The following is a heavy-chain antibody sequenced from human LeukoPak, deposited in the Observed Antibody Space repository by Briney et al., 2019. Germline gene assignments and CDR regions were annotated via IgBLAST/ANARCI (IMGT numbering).Heavy chain of an antibody. CDR1: GGSISSYY. CDR3: GRGVLAPLPFA. V-gene: IGHV4-59*01. CDR2: IYYSGST. J-gene: IGHJ4*02. Sequence: SETLSLTCTVSGGSISSYYWSWIRQPPGKGLEWIGYIYYSGSTNYNPSLKSRVTISVDTSKNQFSLKLSSVTAADTAVYYCGRGVLAPLPFAGGKETLVTVPS. D-gene: IGHD3-3*02.